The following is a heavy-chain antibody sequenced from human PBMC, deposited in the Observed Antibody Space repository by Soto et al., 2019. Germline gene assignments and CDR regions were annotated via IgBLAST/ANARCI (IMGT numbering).Heavy chain of an antibody. V-gene: IGHV4-39*01. CDR1: GGSISSSSYY. Sequence: SETLSLTCTVSGGSISSSSYYWGWIRQPPGKGLEWIGSIYYSGSTYYNPSLKSRVTISVDTSKNQFSLKLSSVTAAVTAVYYCARHGPHDFWSGYYSDYWGQGTLVTVSS. D-gene: IGHD3-3*01. CDR2: IYYSGST. CDR3: ARHGPHDFWSGYYSDY. J-gene: IGHJ4*02.